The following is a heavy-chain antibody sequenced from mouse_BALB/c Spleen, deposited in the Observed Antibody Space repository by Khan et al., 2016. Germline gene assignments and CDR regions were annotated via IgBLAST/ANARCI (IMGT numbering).Heavy chain of an antibody. J-gene: IGHJ3*01. Sequence: QVQLKQSGPGLVTPSQTLSITCTVSGFSLSNYGVHWVRQPPGKGLEWLGVIWPGSSTTHNSALMSRLTIIKADPTSHAFFKMNSLQTDDTAMDYCARALYNGAWFAYWGQGTLVTVSA. CDR3: ARALYNGAWFAY. CDR1: GFSLSNYG. V-gene: IGHV2-9*02. D-gene: IGHD1-3*01. CDR2: IWPGSST.